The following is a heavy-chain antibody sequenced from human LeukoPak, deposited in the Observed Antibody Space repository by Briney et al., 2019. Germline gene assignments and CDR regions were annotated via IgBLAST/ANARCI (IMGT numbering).Heavy chain of an antibody. CDR2: ISTDGKKK. CDR1: GFTFRSYV. Sequence: HAGGSLRLSCAASGFTFRSYVIHWVRQAPGKGLEWVALISTDGKKKYYADSVKGRFTISIDNSKITLYQQMNSLRAEDTAVYYCARDGAGKGVLDIWGQGTMVTVSS. J-gene: IGHJ3*02. V-gene: IGHV3-30*03. CDR3: ARDGAGKGVLDI. D-gene: IGHD6-19*01.